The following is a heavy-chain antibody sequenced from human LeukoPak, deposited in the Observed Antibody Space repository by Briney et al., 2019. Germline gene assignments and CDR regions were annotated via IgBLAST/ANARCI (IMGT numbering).Heavy chain of an antibody. CDR2: IYPGDSDT. J-gene: IGHJ3*02. CDR3: ARRTEGILDAFDI. V-gene: IGHV5-51*01. CDR1: GYSFTRYW. Sequence: GESLKISCKGSGYSFTRYWIGWVRQMPGKGLEWMGIIYPGDSDTRYSPAFQGQVTISADKSISTAYLQWSSLKASDTAMYYCARRTEGILDAFDIWGQGTMVTVSS. D-gene: IGHD3-10*01.